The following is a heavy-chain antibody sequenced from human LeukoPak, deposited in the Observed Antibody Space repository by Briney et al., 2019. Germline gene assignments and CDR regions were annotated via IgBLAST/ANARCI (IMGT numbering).Heavy chain of an antibody. Sequence: SETLSLTCTVSGVSISSGDYHWGWIRQPPGKGLEWIGYIYYSGSTYYNPSLKSRVTISVDTSKNQFSLKLSSVTAADTAVYYCASYYYGSGSYYGAVDYWGQGTLVTVSS. CDR1: GVSISSGDYH. CDR2: IYYSGST. J-gene: IGHJ4*02. D-gene: IGHD3-10*01. V-gene: IGHV4-30-4*01. CDR3: ASYYYGSGSYYGAVDY.